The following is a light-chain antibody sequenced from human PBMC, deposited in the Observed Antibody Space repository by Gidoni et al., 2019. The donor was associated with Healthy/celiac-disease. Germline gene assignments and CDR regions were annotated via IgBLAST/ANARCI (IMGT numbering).Light chain of an antibody. CDR1: QSVSSSY. V-gene: IGKV3-20*01. J-gene: IGKJ1*01. CDR2: GAS. CDR3: QQYGSSPWT. Sequence: VLPQSPGTLSLSPGERATLSCRASQSVSSSYLAWYQQKPGQAPRLLIYGASSRATGIPDRFSGSGSGTDFTLTISRLEPEDFAVYYCQQYGSSPWTFGQGTKVEIK.